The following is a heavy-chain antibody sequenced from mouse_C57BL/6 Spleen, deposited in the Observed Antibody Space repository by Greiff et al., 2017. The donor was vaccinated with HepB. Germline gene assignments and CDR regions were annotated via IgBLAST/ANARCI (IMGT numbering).Heavy chain of an antibody. CDR3: ARGDDGYYDYFDY. Sequence: QVQLQQPGAELVRPGSSVKLSCKASGYTFTSYWMHWVKQSPIQGLEWIGNIDPSDSETHYNQKFKDKATLTVDKSSSTAYMQLSSLTSEDSAVYYCARGDDGYYDYFDYWGQGTTLTVSS. J-gene: IGHJ2*01. CDR1: GYTFTSYW. D-gene: IGHD2-3*01. CDR2: IDPSDSET. V-gene: IGHV1-52*01.